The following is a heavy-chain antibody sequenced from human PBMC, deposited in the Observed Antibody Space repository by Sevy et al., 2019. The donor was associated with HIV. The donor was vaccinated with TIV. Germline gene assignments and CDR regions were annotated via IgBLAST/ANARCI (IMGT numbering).Heavy chain of an antibody. CDR2: MSYNGNS. Sequence: SETLSLTCTVSGGSINNKAYYWAWIRQPPGKGLEWIGSMSYNGNSYYTPSLNCRVPISLDTSKNQFSLRLTFVTAADTAVYYCARRLAAAGGGNEYFQPWGQGTLVTVSS. CDR1: GGSINNKAYY. J-gene: IGHJ1*01. CDR3: ARRLAAAGGGNEYFQP. D-gene: IGHD6-13*01. V-gene: IGHV4-39*01.